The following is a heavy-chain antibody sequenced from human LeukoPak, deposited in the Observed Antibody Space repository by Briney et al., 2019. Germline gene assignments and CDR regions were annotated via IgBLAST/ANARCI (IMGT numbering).Heavy chain of an antibody. CDR3: SKGGDDIVVVVATSFDY. CDR2: IRYDGSNK. D-gene: IGHD2-15*01. Sequence: PGGSLRLSCAASGFTFSSYGMHWVRQAPGKGLEWVAFIRYDGSNKYYADSVKGRFTISRDNSKNTLYLQMNSLRAEDTAVYYCSKGGDDIVVVVATSFDYWGQGTLVTVSS. CDR1: GFTFSSYG. J-gene: IGHJ4*02. V-gene: IGHV3-30*02.